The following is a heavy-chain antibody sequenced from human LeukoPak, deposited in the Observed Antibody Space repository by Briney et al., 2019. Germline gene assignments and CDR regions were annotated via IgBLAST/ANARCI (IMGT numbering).Heavy chain of an antibody. J-gene: IGHJ3*02. CDR3: ARDLVTVTKGFDI. D-gene: IGHD4-17*01. CDR1: DDSFSSHY. CDR2: ISYIWST. V-gene: IGHV4-59*11. Sequence: SSETLSLTCAVSDDSFSSHYWTWFRQPPGKGLEWIGYISYIWSTNYNPSLKSRVTISIDTSKNQFSLKLSSVTAAGTAVYYCARDLVTVTKGFDIWGQGTMVSVSS.